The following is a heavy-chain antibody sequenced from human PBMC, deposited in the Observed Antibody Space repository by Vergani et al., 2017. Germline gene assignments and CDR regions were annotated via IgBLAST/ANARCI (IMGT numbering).Heavy chain of an antibody. D-gene: IGHD2-21*01. V-gene: IGHV2-5*01. J-gene: IGHJ4*02. Sequence: QITLKESGPTLVKPTQTLTLTCTFSGLSLYTSGEGVGWIRQPPGKALEWLSLIYFNDDKRYSPSLKSRLTITKDNSKNQVVLTMTNMDPVDTATYYCAHRGVKGERGLFDYWGQGTLVTVSS. CDR3: AHRGVKGERGLFDY. CDR1: GLSLYTSGEG. CDR2: IYFNDDK.